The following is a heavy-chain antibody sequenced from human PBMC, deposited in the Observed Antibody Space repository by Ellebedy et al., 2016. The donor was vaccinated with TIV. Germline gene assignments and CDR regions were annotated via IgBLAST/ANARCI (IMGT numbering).Heavy chain of an antibody. CDR3: ARLLITKVYGMDV. CDR2: INHSGST. D-gene: IGHD3-10*01. V-gene: IGHV4-34*01. CDR1: GGSFSGYY. Sequence: MPSETLSLTCAVYGGSFSGYYWSWIRQPPGKGLEWIGEINHSGSTNYNPSLKSRVIISVDTSKNQFSLKLSSVTAADTAVYYCARLLITKVYGMDVWGQGTTVTVSS. J-gene: IGHJ6*02.